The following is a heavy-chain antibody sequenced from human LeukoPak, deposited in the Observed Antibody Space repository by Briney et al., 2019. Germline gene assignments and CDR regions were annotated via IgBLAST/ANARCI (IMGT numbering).Heavy chain of an antibody. D-gene: IGHD3-10*01. CDR3: ARGEYVVRGAYGYFDL. Sequence: SVKVSCKASGGTFSSYVISWVRQAPGQGLEWMGKIIPMFGIANYAQKFQGRVTITADKSTSTVYMELSSLRPEDTAVYYCARGEYVVRGAYGYFDLWGRGTLVTVSS. V-gene: IGHV1-69*04. J-gene: IGHJ2*01. CDR1: GGTFSSYV. CDR2: IIPMFGIA.